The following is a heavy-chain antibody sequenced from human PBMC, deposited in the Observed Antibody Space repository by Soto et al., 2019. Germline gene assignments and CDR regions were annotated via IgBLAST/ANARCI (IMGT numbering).Heavy chain of an antibody. D-gene: IGHD3-3*01. Sequence: PGGSLRLSCAASGFTFSSYGMHWVRQAPGKGLEWVAVISYDGSNKYYADSVKGRFTISRDNSKNTLYLQMNSLRAEDTAVYYCAKEDFWSGYYNYYYGMDVWGQGTTVTVSS. J-gene: IGHJ6*02. CDR3: AKEDFWSGYYNYYYGMDV. CDR1: GFTFSSYG. CDR2: ISYDGSNK. V-gene: IGHV3-30*18.